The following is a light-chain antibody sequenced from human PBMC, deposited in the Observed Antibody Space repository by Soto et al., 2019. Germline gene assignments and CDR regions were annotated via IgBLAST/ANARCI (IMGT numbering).Light chain of an antibody. V-gene: IGKV3-20*01. Sequence: EIMLTQSPGTLSLSPGERATLSCRASQSISNNYLGWFQQKPGQAPRLLIYGISCRATGIPDRFSGSGSGTDFTLTISRLEPEDFAVYYCQEYGSSPRTFGQGTKVEIK. CDR2: GIS. CDR1: QSISNNY. CDR3: QEYGSSPRT. J-gene: IGKJ1*01.